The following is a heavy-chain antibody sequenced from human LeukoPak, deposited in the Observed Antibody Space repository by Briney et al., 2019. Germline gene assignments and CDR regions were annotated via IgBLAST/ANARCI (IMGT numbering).Heavy chain of an antibody. D-gene: IGHD3-9*01. V-gene: IGHV1-69*04. Sequence: GASVKVSCKASGGTFSSYAISWVRQAPGQGLEWMGRIIPILGIANYAQKFQGRVTITADKSTSTAYMELSSLRSEDTAVYYCARAPQVVDYDILTGYRRGWFDPWGQGTLVTVSS. CDR1: GGTFSSYA. CDR2: IIPILGIA. CDR3: ARAPQVVDYDILTGYRRGWFDP. J-gene: IGHJ5*02.